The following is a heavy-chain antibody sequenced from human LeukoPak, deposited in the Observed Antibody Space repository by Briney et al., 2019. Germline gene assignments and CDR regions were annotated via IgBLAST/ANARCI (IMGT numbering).Heavy chain of an antibody. CDR2: IHTSGST. J-gene: IGHJ6*03. D-gene: IGHD3-3*01. CDR3: ARDGRYYDFPNMDV. Sequence: SETLSLTCTVSGGSISSYFWSWIRQPAGKGLEWIGRIHTSGSTNYNPSLKSRVTMSVDTSKNQFSLTLSSVTAADTAVYYCARDGRYYDFPNMDVWGKGTTVTVSS. V-gene: IGHV4-4*07. CDR1: GGSISSYF.